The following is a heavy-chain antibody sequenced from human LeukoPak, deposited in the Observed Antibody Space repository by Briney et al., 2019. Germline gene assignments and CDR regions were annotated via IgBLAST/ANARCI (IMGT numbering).Heavy chain of an antibody. J-gene: IGHJ4*02. D-gene: IGHD1-26*01. CDR1: GFTFSSYA. V-gene: IGHV3-30-3*01. Sequence: GGSLRLSCAASGFTFSSYAMHWVRQAPGKGLEWVAVISYDGSNKYYADSVKGRFTISRDNSKNTLYLQMNSLRAEDTAVYYCARGVGLKALYFDYWGQGTLVTVSS. CDR3: ARGVGLKALYFDY. CDR2: ISYDGSNK.